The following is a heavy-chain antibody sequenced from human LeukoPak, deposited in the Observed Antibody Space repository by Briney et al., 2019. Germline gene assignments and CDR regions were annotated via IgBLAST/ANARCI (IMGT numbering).Heavy chain of an antibody. CDR1: GFTVSSKY. J-gene: IGHJ4*02. CDR3: ARDWSASRSDYYPLVY. V-gene: IGHV3-66*01. D-gene: IGHD3-22*01. CDR2: IYSGGTT. Sequence: PGGSLRLSCAASGFTVSSKYMSWVRQAPGRGLEWVSVIYSGGTTYYADSVKGRFTISRDNSKNTLYLQMNSLRAEDTAVYYCARDWSASRSDYYPLVYWGQGTLVTVSS.